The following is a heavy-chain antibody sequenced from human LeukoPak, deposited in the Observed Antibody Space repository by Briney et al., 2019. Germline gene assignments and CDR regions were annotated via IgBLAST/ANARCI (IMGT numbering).Heavy chain of an antibody. CDR3: AAGTTLGRNPKYYYYYMDV. CDR1: GGTFSSYA. V-gene: IGHV1-69*05. D-gene: IGHD4-17*01. Sequence: ASVKVSCKASGGTFSSYAISWVRQALGQGLEWMGGIIPIFGTANYAQKFQGRVTITTDESTSTAYMELSSLRSEDTAVYYCAAGTTLGRNPKYYYYYMDVWGKGTTVTVSS. J-gene: IGHJ6*03. CDR2: IIPIFGTA.